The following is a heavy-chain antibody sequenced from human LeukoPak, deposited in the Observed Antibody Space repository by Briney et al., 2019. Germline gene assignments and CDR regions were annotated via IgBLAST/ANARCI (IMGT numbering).Heavy chain of an antibody. CDR1: TFTSSNFA. CDR3: ARGQRADVENSPFMDV. Sequence: YLTRYCSGSTFTSSNFAMQRHPHAPGLGWKGGTVISNDGSNKYHAHPVRVRITIARDNSKNKMYLQMNSLRVEDTAVYYCARGQRADVENSPFMDVWGKGTTVTVSS. V-gene: IGHV3-30*04. J-gene: IGHJ6*03. D-gene: IGHD5-24*01. CDR2: ISNDGSNK.